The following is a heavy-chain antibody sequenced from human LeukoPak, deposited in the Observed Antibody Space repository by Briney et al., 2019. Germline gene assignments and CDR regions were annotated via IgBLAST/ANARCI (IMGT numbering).Heavy chain of an antibody. CDR3: ARHSGLRFLEWENYFDY. D-gene: IGHD3-3*01. V-gene: IGHV4-34*01. CDR2: INHSGST. J-gene: IGHJ4*02. CDR1: GGSFSGYY. Sequence: KSSETLSLTCAVYGGSFSGYYWSWIRQPPGKGLEWIGEINHSGSTNYNPSLKSRVTISVDTSKNQFSLKLSSVTAADTAVYYCARHSGLRFLEWENYFDYWGQGTLVTVSS.